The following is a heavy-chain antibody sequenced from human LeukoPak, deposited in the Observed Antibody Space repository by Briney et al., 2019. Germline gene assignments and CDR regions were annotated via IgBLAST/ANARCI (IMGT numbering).Heavy chain of an antibody. CDR2: ISSSSSYI. D-gene: IGHD5-18*01. V-gene: IGHV3-21*01. CDR1: GFPFSSYS. CDR3: ARGGYSYGYRDY. J-gene: IGHJ4*02. Sequence: GGSLRLSCAASGFPFSSYSMNWVRQAPGKGLEWVSSISSSSSYIYYADSVKGRFTISRDNAKNSLYLQMNSLRAEDTAVYYCARGGYSYGYRDYWGQGTLVTVSS.